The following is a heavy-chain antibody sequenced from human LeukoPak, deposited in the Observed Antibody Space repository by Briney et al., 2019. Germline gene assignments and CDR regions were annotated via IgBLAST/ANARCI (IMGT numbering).Heavy chain of an antibody. CDR1: GGSISSGSYY. CDR2: IYTSGST. D-gene: IGHD3-22*01. J-gene: IGHJ5*02. V-gene: IGHV4-61*02. Sequence: SQTLSLTCTVSGGSISSGSYYWSWIRQPAGKGLKWIGRIYTSGSTNYNPSLKSRVTISVDTSKNQFSLKLSSVTAADTAVYYCARERDSSGYSDWFDPWGQGTLVTVSP. CDR3: ARERDSSGYSDWFDP.